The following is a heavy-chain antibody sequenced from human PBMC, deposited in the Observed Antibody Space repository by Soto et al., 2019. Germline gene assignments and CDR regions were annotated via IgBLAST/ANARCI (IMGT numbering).Heavy chain of an antibody. CDR3: AVTGDGYYGSGSPREPGAFDI. J-gene: IGHJ3*02. V-gene: IGHV4-31*03. CDR1: GGSISSGGYY. D-gene: IGHD3-10*01. Sequence: PSETLSLTCTVSGGSISSGGYYWSWIRQHPGKGLEWIGYIYYSGSTYYNPSLKSRVTISVDTSKNQFSLKLSSVTAADTAVYYCAVTGDGYYGSGSPREPGAFDIWGQGTMVTVSS. CDR2: IYYSGST.